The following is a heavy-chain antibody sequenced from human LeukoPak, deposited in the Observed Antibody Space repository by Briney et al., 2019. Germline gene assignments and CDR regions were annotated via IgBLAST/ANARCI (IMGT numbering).Heavy chain of an antibody. CDR2: IYYSGST. Sequence: PSETLSLTCTVSGGSISSYYWSWIRQPPGKGLEWIGYIYYSGSTNYNPSLKSRVTISVDTSKNRFSLKLSSVTAADTAVYYCARSGITMVRGGRLNWFDPWGQGTLVTVSS. D-gene: IGHD3-10*01. CDR3: ARSGITMVRGGRLNWFDP. V-gene: IGHV4-59*01. CDR1: GGSISSYY. J-gene: IGHJ5*02.